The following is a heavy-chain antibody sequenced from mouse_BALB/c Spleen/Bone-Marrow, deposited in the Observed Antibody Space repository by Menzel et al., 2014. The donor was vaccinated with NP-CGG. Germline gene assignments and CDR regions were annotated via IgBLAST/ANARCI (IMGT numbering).Heavy chain of an antibody. CDR1: GFTFSSYG. D-gene: IGHD1-1*02. CDR3: TRQRGDYAMDY. V-gene: IGHV5-9-3*01. CDR2: ISNGGNYT. Sequence: EVQGVESGGGLVKPGGSLKLSCAASGFTFSSYGVSRVRQTPEKRLEWVATISNGGNYTYYPDSVKGRFTISRDNAKNTLYLQMSSLRSEDTAMYYCTRQRGDYAMDYWGQGTSVTVSS. J-gene: IGHJ4*01.